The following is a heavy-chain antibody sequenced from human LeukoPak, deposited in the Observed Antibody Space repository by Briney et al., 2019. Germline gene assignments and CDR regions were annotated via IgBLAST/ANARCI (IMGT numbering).Heavy chain of an antibody. J-gene: IGHJ4*02. D-gene: IGHD1-26*01. CDR2: IHPNSGGT. CDR3: ARGMDLLGLYYFDY. Sequence: ASVNVSCKTSGYSFTGYYVHWVRQAPGQGLEWMGWIHPNSGGTNYAQRFHDWVTMTRDTSTRTAYMELRLRSDDTAVYYCARGMDLLGLYYFDYWGQGTLVSVSS. V-gene: IGHV1-2*04. CDR1: GYSFTGYY.